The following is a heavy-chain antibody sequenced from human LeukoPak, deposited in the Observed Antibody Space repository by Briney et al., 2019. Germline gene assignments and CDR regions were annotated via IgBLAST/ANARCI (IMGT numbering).Heavy chain of an antibody. CDR2: ISSSSSYI. D-gene: IGHD1-26*01. CDR3: ARDRGEADGTSFFR. V-gene: IGHV3-21*01. J-gene: IGHJ4*02. CDR1: GFTFSSYS. Sequence: AGSLRLSCAASGFTFSSYSMNWVRQAPGKGLGWVSSISSSSSYIYYADSVKGRFTISRDNAKNSLYLQMNSLRAEDTAVYYCARDRGEADGTSFFRWGQGTLVTVSS.